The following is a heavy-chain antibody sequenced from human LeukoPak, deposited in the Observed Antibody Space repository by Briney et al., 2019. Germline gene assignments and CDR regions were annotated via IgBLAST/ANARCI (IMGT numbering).Heavy chain of an antibody. D-gene: IGHD3-22*01. J-gene: IGHJ6*02. Sequence: PGGSLRLSCVASGFTVSSNYMSWVRQPPGKGLEWIGSIYYGGTTYYNPSLKSRVTISLDTSMNQFSLRVNSVTAADTAVYYCARRMADSNYYGMDVWGQGTTVTVSS. V-gene: IGHV4-39*01. CDR2: IYYGGTT. CDR3: ARRMADSNYYGMDV. CDR1: GFTVSSNY.